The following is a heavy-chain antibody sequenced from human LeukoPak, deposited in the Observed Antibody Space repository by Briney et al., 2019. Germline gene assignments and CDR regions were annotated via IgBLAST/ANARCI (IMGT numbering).Heavy chain of an antibody. CDR1: GFSLSTSGVD. V-gene: IGHV2-5*01. D-gene: IGHD3-3*01. CDR3: ALAHITSNAFDI. J-gene: IGHJ3*02. Sequence: SGPTLVNPTQTLTLTCTFSGFSLSTSGVDVGWIRQPPGKALEWLALIYWNDDKRYSPSLKSRLTITKDTSKNQVVLTMTNMDPVDTATYYCALAHITSNAFDIWGQGTMVTVSS. CDR2: IYWNDDK.